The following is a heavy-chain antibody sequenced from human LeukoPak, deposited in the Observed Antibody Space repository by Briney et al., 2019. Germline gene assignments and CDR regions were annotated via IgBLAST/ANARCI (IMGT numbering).Heavy chain of an antibody. CDR1: GFTFSSYS. V-gene: IGHV3-48*01. J-gene: IGHJ4*02. Sequence: GGSLRLSCAASGFTFSSYSMNWVRQAPGKGLEWVSYISSSSSTIYYADSVKGRFTISRDSAKSLLYLQMNSLRAEDTAVYYCSGRLDYWGQGTLVTVSS. D-gene: IGHD6-19*01. CDR3: SGRLDY. CDR2: ISSSSSTI.